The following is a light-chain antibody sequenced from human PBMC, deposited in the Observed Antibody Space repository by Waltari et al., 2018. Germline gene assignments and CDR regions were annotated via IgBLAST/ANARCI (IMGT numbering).Light chain of an antibody. CDR1: SNNFGTYYL. CDR2: EGS. V-gene: IGLV2-23*01. CDR3: CSYGGRTTI. J-gene: IGLJ2*01. Sequence: QSALTQPASVSGSPGQSITLPCTGGSNNFGTYYLISWYQQHPGKAPKLVIFEGSKRPSGVSDRFSGSHSDNSASLTISGLQAEDEADYYCCSYGGRTTIFGGGTRLTVL.